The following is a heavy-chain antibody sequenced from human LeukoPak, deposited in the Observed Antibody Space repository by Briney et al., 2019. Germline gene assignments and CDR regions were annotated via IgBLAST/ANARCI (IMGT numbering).Heavy chain of an antibody. J-gene: IGHJ4*02. V-gene: IGHV3-23*01. Sequence: GGSLRLSCAASGFTFSSYGMSWVRQAPGKGLEWVSAISGSGGSTYYADSVKGRVTISRDNSKNTLYLQMNSLRAEDTAVYYCAKTDGYNQYYFDYWGQGTLVTVSS. CDR3: AKTDGYNQYYFDY. D-gene: IGHD5-24*01. CDR2: ISGSGGST. CDR1: GFTFSSYG.